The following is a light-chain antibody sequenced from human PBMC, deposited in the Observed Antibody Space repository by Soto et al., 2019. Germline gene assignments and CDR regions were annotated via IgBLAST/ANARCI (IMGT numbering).Light chain of an antibody. V-gene: IGKV1-9*01. J-gene: IGKJ4*01. CDR3: QQLKSYPLT. CDR2: AAS. CDR1: QGISSY. Sequence: IQLTQSPSSLSASVGDRVTITCRASQGISSYLAWYQQKPGKAPKLLIYAASTLQSGVPSRFSSSGSGTDFTLTISSLQAEDFATYYCQQLKSYPLTFGGGTKVEIK.